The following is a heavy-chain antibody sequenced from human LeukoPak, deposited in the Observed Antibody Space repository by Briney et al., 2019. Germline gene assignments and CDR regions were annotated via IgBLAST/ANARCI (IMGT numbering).Heavy chain of an antibody. V-gene: IGHV1-2*02. D-gene: IGHD1-26*01. CDR2: INPNSGGT. Sequence: ASVKVSCKASGYTFTGYYMHWVRQAPGQGLEWMGWINPNSGGTNYAQKFQGRVTMTRDTSISTAYMELSRLRSDDTAVYYCARAITRGSSDAFDIWGQGTMVTVSS. J-gene: IGHJ3*02. CDR3: ARAITRGSSDAFDI. CDR1: GYTFTGYY.